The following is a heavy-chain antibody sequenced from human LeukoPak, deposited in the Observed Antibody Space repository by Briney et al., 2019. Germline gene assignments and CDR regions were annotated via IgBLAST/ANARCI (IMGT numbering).Heavy chain of an antibody. V-gene: IGHV3-48*01. CDR1: GFSLGDFA. CDR3: ARGVGRVGSNFDF. Sequence: GGSLRLSCVASGFSLGDFAMDWVRQAPGKGREWVSYISASSSAIFYGDSVKGRFTISRDNAKNSLFLQMDNLRAEDTAVYYCARGVGRVGSNFDFWGQGTLVTVSS. CDR2: ISASSSAI. D-gene: IGHD1-26*01. J-gene: IGHJ4*02.